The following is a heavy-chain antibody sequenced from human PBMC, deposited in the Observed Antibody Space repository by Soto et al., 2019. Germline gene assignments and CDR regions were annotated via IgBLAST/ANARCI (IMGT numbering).Heavy chain of an antibody. CDR2: ISYDGSNK. CDR3: AKQPLIAVAELDY. D-gene: IGHD6-19*01. V-gene: IGHV3-30*18. CDR1: GFTFSSYG. Sequence: GGSLRLSCAASGFTFSSYGMHWVRQAPGKGLEWVAVISYDGSNKYYADSVKGRFTISRDNSKNTLYLQMNSLRAEDTAVYYCAKQPLIAVAELDYWGQGTLVTVSS. J-gene: IGHJ4*02.